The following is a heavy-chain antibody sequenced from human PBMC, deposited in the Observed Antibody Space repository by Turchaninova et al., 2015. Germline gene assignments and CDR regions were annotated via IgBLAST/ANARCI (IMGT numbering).Heavy chain of an antibody. D-gene: IGHD5-18*01. CDR2: IYWDDDK. J-gene: IGHJ4*02. CDR1: GFSFSTTGVG. Sequence: QITLKESGPTLVKPTPTLTLTCTFSGFSFSTTGVGVGWFRQPPGKALEWLALIYWDDDKRYRPSLKSRLNITKDTSKNQVVLTMTNMDPVDTATYYCTHRRQKGDSYGYWGQGVLVTVSS. V-gene: IGHV2-5*02. CDR3: THRRQKGDSYGY.